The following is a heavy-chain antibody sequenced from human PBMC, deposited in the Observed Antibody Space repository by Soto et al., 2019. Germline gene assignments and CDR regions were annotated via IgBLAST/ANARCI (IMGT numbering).Heavy chain of an antibody. CDR2: IYYSGST. D-gene: IGHD3-22*01. CDR3: ARDTSYYDSTGYDGY. CDR1: GASISRGGYY. J-gene: IGHJ4*02. Sequence: QVQLQESGPGLVRPSQTLSLTCSVSGASISRGGYYLSWMRQHPGKGLERIGHIYYSGSTDYNPSYNPALKSRVTISVDTSKYQVSLKLTSVTAADTAVYYCARDTSYYDSTGYDGYWGQGTLVTVSS. V-gene: IGHV4-31*03.